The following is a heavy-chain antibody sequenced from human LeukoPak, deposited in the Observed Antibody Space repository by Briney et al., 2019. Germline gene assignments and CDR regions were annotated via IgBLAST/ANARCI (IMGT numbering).Heavy chain of an antibody. J-gene: IGHJ4*02. CDR2: ISGSGGST. D-gene: IGHD4-23*01. Sequence: GGSLRLSCAASGFTFRTYAMSWARQAPGKGLEWVSAISGSGGSTYYADSVKGRFTISRDNSKNTLYLQMNSLRAEDTAVYYCARGATYGGGDYWGQGTLVTVSS. CDR1: GFTFRTYA. CDR3: ARGATYGGGDY. V-gene: IGHV3-23*01.